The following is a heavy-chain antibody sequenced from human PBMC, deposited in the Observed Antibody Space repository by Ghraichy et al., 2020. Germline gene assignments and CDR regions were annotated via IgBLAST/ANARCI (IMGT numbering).Heavy chain of an antibody. CDR2: ISGSGGGT. V-gene: IGHV3-23*01. D-gene: IGHD3-3*01. CDR1: GFTFSSYA. J-gene: IGHJ4*02. Sequence: GESLNISCAASGFTFSSYAMSWVRQAPGKGLEWVSAISGSGGGTYYADSVKGRFTISRDNSKNTLYLQMNSLRAEDTAVYYCAKDDSTIFGVVIRDWGQGTLVTVSS. CDR3: AKDDSTIFGVVIRD.